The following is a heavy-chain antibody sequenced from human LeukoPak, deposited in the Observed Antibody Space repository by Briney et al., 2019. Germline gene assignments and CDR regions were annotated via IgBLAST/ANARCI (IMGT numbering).Heavy chain of an antibody. D-gene: IGHD3-3*01. V-gene: IGHV4-4*09. CDR2: IHTSGSN. CDR3: ARLSAAVHLGAFDL. CDR1: GVSISPYY. Sequence: PSETLSLTCAVSGVSISPYYWAWIRQPPGKGLEWIGYIHTSGSNNQYPSLKSRVTISVDKSKNHFSLRLTSVTAADTAVYYCARLSAAVHLGAFDLWGQGTMVAVSS. J-gene: IGHJ3*01.